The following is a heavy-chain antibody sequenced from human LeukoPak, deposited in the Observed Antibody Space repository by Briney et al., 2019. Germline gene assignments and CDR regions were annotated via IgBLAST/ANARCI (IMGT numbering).Heavy chain of an antibody. CDR3: AKDPYNILTGYRYYFDC. D-gene: IGHD3-9*01. Sequence: GGSLRLSCAASGFTFSSYGMHWVRQAPGKGLEWVAFIRYDGSNKYYADSVKGRFTISRDNSKNTLYLQINSLRAEDSALYYCAKDPYNILTGYRYYFDCWGQGTLVTVSS. J-gene: IGHJ4*02. CDR1: GFTFSSYG. V-gene: IGHV3-30*02. CDR2: IRYDGSNK.